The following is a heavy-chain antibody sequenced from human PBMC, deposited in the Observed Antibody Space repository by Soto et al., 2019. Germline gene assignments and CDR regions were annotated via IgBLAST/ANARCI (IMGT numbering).Heavy chain of an antibody. J-gene: IGHJ6*02. CDR3: AKDYDFWSGYYNGMDV. D-gene: IGHD3-3*01. Sequence: PGVSLRLSCAASGFTFSSYGMHWVRQAPGKGLEWVAVISYDGSNKYYADSVKGRFTISRDNSKNTLYLQMNSLRAEDTAVYYCAKDYDFWSGYYNGMDVWGQGTTVTVSS. CDR2: ISYDGSNK. CDR1: GFTFSSYG. V-gene: IGHV3-30*18.